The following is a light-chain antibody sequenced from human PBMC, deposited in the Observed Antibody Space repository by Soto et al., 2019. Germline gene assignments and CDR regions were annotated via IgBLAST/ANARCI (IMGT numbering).Light chain of an antibody. CDR3: HQYFDPPQT. CDR1: QSVLYTSNNKNY. CDR2: WAS. V-gene: IGKV4-1*01. J-gene: IGKJ2*01. Sequence: DVVLTQSPDSLAVSLGERATINCKSSQSVLYTSNNKNYLAWYQLKPGQPPKLLIYWASTRASGVPDRFSGSGSGTDFPLTISSLQAGDVAIYYCHQYFDPPQTFGQGTKLEIK.